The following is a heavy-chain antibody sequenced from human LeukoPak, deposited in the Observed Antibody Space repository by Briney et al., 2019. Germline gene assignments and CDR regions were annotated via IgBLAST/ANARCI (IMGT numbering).Heavy chain of an antibody. CDR3: AKGRILGYCSGGSCQYYFDY. J-gene: IGHJ4*02. Sequence: SGGSLRLSCAASGFTFSSYGMHWVRQAPGKGLEWVAFIRYDGSNKYYADSVKGRFTISRDNSKSTLYLQMNSLRAEDTAVYYCAKGRILGYCSGGSCQYYFDYWGQGTLVTVSS. CDR1: GFTFSSYG. V-gene: IGHV3-30*02. D-gene: IGHD2-15*01. CDR2: IRYDGSNK.